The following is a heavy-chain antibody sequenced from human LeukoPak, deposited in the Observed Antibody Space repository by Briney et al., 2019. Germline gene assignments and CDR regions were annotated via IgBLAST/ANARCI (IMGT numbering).Heavy chain of an antibody. J-gene: IGHJ4*02. CDR1: GGSISSYY. CDR2: NYTSGST. D-gene: IGHD5-18*01. Sequence: SETLSLTCTVSGGSISSYYWSWIRQPAGKGLEWIGRNYTSGSTNYNPSLKSRVTMSVDTSKNQFSLKLSSVTAADTAVYYCARDPSTASYFDYWGQGTLVTVSS. CDR3: ARDPSTASYFDY. V-gene: IGHV4-4*07.